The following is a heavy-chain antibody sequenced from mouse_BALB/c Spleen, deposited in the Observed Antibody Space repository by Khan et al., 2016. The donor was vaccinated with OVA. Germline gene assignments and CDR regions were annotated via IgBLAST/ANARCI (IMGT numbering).Heavy chain of an antibody. J-gene: IGHJ4*01. Sequence: EVQLQESGPGLVKPSQSLSLTCTVTGYSITSDYAWNWIRKFPGNKLEWMGYITNSGRTNYNPTFKSRTSFTRNTSNNPSSLQFNSVTTEDTATYYCARDCSRYNSAMDYWGQGTAVTVSS. CDR3: ARDCSRYNSAMDY. D-gene: IGHD1-1*01. V-gene: IGHV3-2*02. CDR2: ITNSGRT. CDR1: GYSITSDYA.